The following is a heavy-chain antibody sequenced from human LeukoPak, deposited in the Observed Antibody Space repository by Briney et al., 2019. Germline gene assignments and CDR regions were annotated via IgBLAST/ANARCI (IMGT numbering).Heavy chain of an antibody. Sequence: GGSLRLSCAASGFTFSSYAMHWVRQAPGKGLQYVSAISSNGGSTYYADSVKGRFTISRDNSTNTLYLQMGSLRGEDMAVYYCARGGSSSWSPIDYWGQGTLVTVSS. D-gene: IGHD6-13*01. V-gene: IGHV3-64*02. CDR2: ISSNGGST. CDR1: GFTFSSYA. CDR3: ARGGSSSWSPIDY. J-gene: IGHJ4*02.